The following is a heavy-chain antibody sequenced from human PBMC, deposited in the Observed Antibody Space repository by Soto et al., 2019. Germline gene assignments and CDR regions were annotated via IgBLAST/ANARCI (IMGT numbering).Heavy chain of an antibody. CDR3: AIDIDNRDYYYGLDV. CDR2: ISNSGNTI. Sequence: GGSLRLSCVASGFVFKNYEMNWVRQAPGKGLEWISYISNSGNTIYVADSMRGRFTISRDNAKNSLFLQMNSLRADDMAVYYCAIDIDNRDYYYGLDVCGQGTTVTVSS. CDR1: GFVFKNYE. J-gene: IGHJ6*02. D-gene: IGHD1-20*01. V-gene: IGHV3-48*03.